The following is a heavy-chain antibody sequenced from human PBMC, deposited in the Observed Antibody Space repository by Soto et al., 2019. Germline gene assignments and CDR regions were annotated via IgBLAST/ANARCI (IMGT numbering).Heavy chain of an antibody. Sequence: QVQLVQSGAEVTKPGASVKVSCKASGYTFTSYGIGWVRQAPGQGLEWMGWISAYNGNTNYAQKRQGRVTMTTDTSTSTDYMELRSLRSVDTAVYYCARVRYCSGGSCYSIWFDPWGQGTLVTVSS. D-gene: IGHD2-15*01. J-gene: IGHJ5*02. CDR1: GYTFTSYG. V-gene: IGHV1-18*01. CDR3: ARVRYCSGGSCYSIWFDP. CDR2: ISAYNGNT.